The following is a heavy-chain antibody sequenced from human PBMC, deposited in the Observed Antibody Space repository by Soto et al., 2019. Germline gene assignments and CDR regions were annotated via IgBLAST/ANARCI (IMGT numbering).Heavy chain of an antibody. CDR2: ISGSGGTT. CDR3: ARVLTGSYNWFDP. Sequence: GGFLRLSCAASGFTFSSYAMSWVRQAPGKGLEWVSAISGSGGTTTYADSVKGRFTISRDNAKNTLYLQMNSLRVEDTAVYSCARVLTGSYNWFDPWGQGTLVTVSS. J-gene: IGHJ5*02. D-gene: IGHD1-26*01. CDR1: GFTFSSYA. V-gene: IGHV3-23*01.